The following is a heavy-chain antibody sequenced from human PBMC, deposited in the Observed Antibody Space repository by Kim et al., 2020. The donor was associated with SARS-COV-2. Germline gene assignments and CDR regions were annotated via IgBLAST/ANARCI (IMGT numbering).Heavy chain of an antibody. J-gene: IGHJ4*02. Sequence: TPYSASVKGRFTISRDDSKNKAYLQMNSLRTDDTAIYYCASGDTYGDFDYWGQGALVTVSS. CDR3: ASGDTYGDFDY. D-gene: IGHD2-8*01. CDR2: T. V-gene: IGHV3-73*01.